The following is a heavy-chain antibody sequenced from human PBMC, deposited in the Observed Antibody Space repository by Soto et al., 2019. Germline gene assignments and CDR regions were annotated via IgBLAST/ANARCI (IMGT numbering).Heavy chain of an antibody. CDR2: VFHSGSV. CDR3: ARRRLSYYGMAV. CDR1: GGSISGDYYH. J-gene: IGHJ6*02. D-gene: IGHD2-2*01. Sequence: SETLSLTCTVSGGSISGDYYHWTWIRQSPGKGLEWIGYVFHSGSVLYNPSLKSRLNISADKSISTAYLQWSSLKASDTAMYYCARRRLSYYGMAVWGQGTTVTVSS. V-gene: IGHV4-30-4*08.